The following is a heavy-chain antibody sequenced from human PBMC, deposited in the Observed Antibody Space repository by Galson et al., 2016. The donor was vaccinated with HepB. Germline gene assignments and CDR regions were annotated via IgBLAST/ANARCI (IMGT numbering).Heavy chain of an antibody. J-gene: IGHJ4*02. CDR2: THYRSKWNT. CDR1: GGSVSSNTAA. V-gene: IGHV6-1*01. Sequence: CAISGGSVSSNTAAWNWIRQSPSRGLEWLGRTHYRSKWNTDYAISMKTRMTINVDASRNQFSLQLDSVTPEDAAVYYCARDPKFQIYCPSTSDCYAQAFFFDVWGQGTLVSVSS. D-gene: IGHD5/OR15-5a*01. CDR3: ARDPKFQIYCPSTSDCYAQAFFFDV.